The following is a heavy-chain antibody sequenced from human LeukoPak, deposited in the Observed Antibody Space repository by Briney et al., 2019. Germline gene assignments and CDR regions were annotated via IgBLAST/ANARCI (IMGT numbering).Heavy chain of an antibody. Sequence: GSLRLSCAASGFTFSSYSMNWVRQAPGKGLEWVSYISSNSSTIYYADSVKGRFTISRDNAKNSLYLQMNSLRAEDTAVYYCARDLPSYDFWSGYIDYYYGMDVWGQGTTVTVSS. CDR3: ARDLPSYDFWSGYIDYYYGMDV. J-gene: IGHJ6*02. CDR1: GFTFSSYS. D-gene: IGHD3-3*01. V-gene: IGHV3-48*01. CDR2: ISSNSSTI.